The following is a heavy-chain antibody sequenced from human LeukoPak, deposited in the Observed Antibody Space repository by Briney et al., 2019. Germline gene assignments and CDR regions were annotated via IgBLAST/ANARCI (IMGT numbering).Heavy chain of an antibody. Sequence: SETLSLTCTVSGGSISSYYWSWIRQPPGKGLEWIGYIYYSGSTNYNPSLKSRVTISVDTSKNQFSLKLSSVTAADTAVYYCARDRRYYYGSGSPPGIDPWGQGTLVTVSS. J-gene: IGHJ5*02. CDR3: ARDRRYYYGSGSPPGIDP. CDR1: GGSISSYY. V-gene: IGHV4-59*01. D-gene: IGHD3-10*01. CDR2: IYYSGST.